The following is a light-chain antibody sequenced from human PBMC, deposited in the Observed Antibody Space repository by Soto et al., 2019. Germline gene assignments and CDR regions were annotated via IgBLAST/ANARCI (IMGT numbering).Light chain of an antibody. CDR3: SSYTTSNTRQIA. Sequence: LTQPASVSGSPGQSITISCTGTSSDVGGYNYVSWYQQHPGKAPKFMIYDVSNRPSGVSNRFSGSKSGNTASLTISGLQAEDEADYYCSSYTTSNTRQIAFGTGTKVTVL. CDR2: DVS. V-gene: IGLV2-14*01. J-gene: IGLJ1*01. CDR1: SSDVGGYNY.